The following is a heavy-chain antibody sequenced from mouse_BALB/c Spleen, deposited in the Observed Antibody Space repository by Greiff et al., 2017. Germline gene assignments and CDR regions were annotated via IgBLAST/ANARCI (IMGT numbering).Heavy chain of an antibody. CDR3: ARRGDGYYGYFDV. J-gene: IGHJ1*01. D-gene: IGHD2-3*01. CDR1: GYTFTSYW. CDR2: INPSTGYT. V-gene: IGHV1-7*01. Sequence: QVQLQQSGAELAKPGASVKMSCKASGYTFTSYWMHWVKQRPGQGLEWIGYINPSTGYTEYNQKFKDKATLTADKSSSTAYMQLSSLTSEDSAVYYCARRGDGYYGYFDVWGAGTTVTVSS.